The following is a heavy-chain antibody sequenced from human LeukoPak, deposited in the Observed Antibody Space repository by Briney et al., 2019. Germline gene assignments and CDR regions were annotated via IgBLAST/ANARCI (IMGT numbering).Heavy chain of an antibody. J-gene: IGHJ3*02. D-gene: IGHD6-19*01. Sequence: PSETLSLTCTVSGGSISSSSYYWGWIRQPPGKGLEWIGSIYYSGSTYYNPSLKSRVTISVDTSKNQFSLKLSSVTAADTAVYYCARDPGSSGWPDAFDIWGQGTMVTVSS. CDR2: IYYSGST. V-gene: IGHV4-39*07. CDR3: ARDPGSSGWPDAFDI. CDR1: GGSISSSSYY.